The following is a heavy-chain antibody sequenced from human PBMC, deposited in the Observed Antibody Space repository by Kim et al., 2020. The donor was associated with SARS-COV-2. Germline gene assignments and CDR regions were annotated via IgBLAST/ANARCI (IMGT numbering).Heavy chain of an antibody. D-gene: IGHD1-26*01. Sequence: SGGNNIYYADSVKGRFTISRDNAKNSLYLQMNSLRAEDTAVYYCTSGYSNWGQGTLVSVSP. CDR2: SGGNNI. J-gene: IGHJ4*02. CDR3: TSGYSN. V-gene: IGHV3-48*03.